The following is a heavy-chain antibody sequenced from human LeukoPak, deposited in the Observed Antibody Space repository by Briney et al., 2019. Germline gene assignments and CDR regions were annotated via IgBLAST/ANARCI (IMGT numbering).Heavy chain of an antibody. V-gene: IGHV3-48*02. D-gene: IGHD1-26*01. CDR1: GFTFSSYS. J-gene: IGHJ6*02. Sequence: PGGSLRLSCAASGFTFSSYSMNWVRQAPGKGLEWVSHITASGTAMFYADSVKGRFTISRDNAKNSLYLQMNSLRDEDTAVYYCASSGSSAGNYGMDVWGQGTTVTVSS. CDR2: ITASGTAM. CDR3: ASSGSSAGNYGMDV.